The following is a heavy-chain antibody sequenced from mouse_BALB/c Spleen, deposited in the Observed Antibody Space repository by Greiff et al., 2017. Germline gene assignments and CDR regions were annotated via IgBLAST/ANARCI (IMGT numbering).Heavy chain of an antibody. D-gene: IGHD2-2*01. Sequence: VQVVESGPGLVAPSQSLSITCTVSGFSLTGYGVNWVRQPPGKGLEWLGMIWGDGSTDYNSALKSRLSISKDNSKSQVFLKMNSLQTDDTARYYCARDLENGYYYAMDYWGQGTSVTVSS. J-gene: IGHJ4*01. CDR3: ARDLENGYYYAMDY. CDR2: IWGDGST. V-gene: IGHV2-6-7*01. CDR1: GFSLTGYG.